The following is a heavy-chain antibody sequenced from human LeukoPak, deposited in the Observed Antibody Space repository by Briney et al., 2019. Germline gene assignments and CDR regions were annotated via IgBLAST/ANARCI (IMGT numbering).Heavy chain of an antibody. Sequence: GGSLRLSCTASGFSVSNSDMHWVREVIGNGLEWVSVIGSSGDIYYSGSVKGRFTISRDSDKNSFDLQMNNLRAGDTAMYYCAKGGPGEALHVWGQGTMVTVSS. CDR3: AKGGPGEALHV. CDR1: GFSVSNSD. V-gene: IGHV3-13*01. J-gene: IGHJ3*01. CDR2: IGSSGDI. D-gene: IGHD3-10*01.